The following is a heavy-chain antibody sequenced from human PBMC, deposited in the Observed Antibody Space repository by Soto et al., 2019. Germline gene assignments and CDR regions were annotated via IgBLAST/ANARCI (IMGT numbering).Heavy chain of an antibody. CDR2: IYSGGYT. D-gene: IGHD3-10*01. Sequence: EVQLVESGGGLIQPGGSLRLSCAVSGFTVSNNYMSWVRQAPGKGLEGVSVIYSGGYTAYGDSVKGRFTISRDNSKNTLYLKVKSVGPTAAAVFYCATTPGGGGYWGQGTLVTVSS. J-gene: IGHJ4*02. CDR3: ATTPGGGGY. CDR1: GFTVSNNY. V-gene: IGHV3-53*01.